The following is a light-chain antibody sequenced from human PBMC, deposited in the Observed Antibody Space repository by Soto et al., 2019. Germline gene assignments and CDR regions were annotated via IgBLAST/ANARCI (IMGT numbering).Light chain of an antibody. V-gene: IGKV1-39*01. J-gene: IGKJ1*01. CDR2: GAS. Sequence: IQMTQSPSSLSASVGDRVTFTCRASQRISNYLNWYQQKVGKAPQLLVYGASHLQSGVPSRFSGSGSGTDFTLTITGLQPEDFATYSCQEDYTTSRTSGQGTTLEIK. CDR1: QRISNY. CDR3: QEDYTTSRT.